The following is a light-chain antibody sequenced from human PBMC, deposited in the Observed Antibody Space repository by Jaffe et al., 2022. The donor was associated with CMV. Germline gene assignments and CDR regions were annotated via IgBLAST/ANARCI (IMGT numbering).Light chain of an antibody. CDR2: DVS. CDR1: SSDVGGYNY. CDR3: SSYTSTSTPWV. J-gene: IGLJ3*02. V-gene: IGLV2-14*03. Sequence: QSALTQPASVSGSPGQSITITCTGTSSDVGGYNYVSWYQQHPGKAPKVMIYDVSNRPSGVSNRFSGSKSGNTASLTISGLQAEDEADYYCSSYTSTSTPWVFGGGSKLTVL.